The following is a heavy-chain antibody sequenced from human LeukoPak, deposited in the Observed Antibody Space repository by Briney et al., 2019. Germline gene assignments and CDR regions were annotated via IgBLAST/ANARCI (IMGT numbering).Heavy chain of an antibody. Sequence: SETLSLTCTLSNDYIKDYYWSWIRQPAGKGLEWIGRVSQWNTNYNPSLKSRVSMSVQASRNQFSLRLNSATAVDTAVYYCARQGSDNHFDSWGPGTLVTVSS. CDR1: NDYIKDYY. CDR2: VSQWNT. V-gene: IGHV4-4*07. D-gene: IGHD1-14*01. J-gene: IGHJ4*02. CDR3: ARQGSDNHFDS.